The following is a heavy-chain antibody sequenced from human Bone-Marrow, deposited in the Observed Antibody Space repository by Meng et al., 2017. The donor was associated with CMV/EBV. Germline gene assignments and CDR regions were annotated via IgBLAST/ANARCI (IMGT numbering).Heavy chain of an antibody. Sequence: GGSLRLSCAASGFTFSSYGMHWVRQAPGKGLEWVAFIRYDGSNKYYADSVKGRFTISRDNSKNTLYLQMNSLRAEDTATYFCAKRSTAMVSWGQGTVVTVSS. CDR2: IRYDGSNK. CDR3: AKRSTAMVS. D-gene: IGHD5-18*01. J-gene: IGHJ1*01. CDR1: GFTFSSYG. V-gene: IGHV3-30*02.